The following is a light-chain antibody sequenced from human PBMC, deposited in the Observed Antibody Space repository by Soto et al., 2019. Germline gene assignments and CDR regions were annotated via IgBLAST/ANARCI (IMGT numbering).Light chain of an antibody. CDR2: CNS. J-gene: IGLJ2*01. Sequence: QSVLTQPPSVSGAPGQRVTISCTGSSSNIGAGYDVHWYQQLPGTAPKLLIYCNSNRPSGVPDRFSGSKSGTSASLAITGLQAEDEEDYYCQPYDSSMSGHVVFGGGTQLTVL. CDR1: SSNIGAGYD. CDR3: QPYDSSMSGHVV. V-gene: IGLV1-40*01.